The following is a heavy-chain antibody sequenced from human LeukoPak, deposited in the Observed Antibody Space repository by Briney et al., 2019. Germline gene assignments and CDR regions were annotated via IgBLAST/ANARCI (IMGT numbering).Heavy chain of an antibody. J-gene: IGHJ5*02. CDR1: GYGFSNYW. Sequence: GESLRISCKASGYGFSNYWLGWVRQLPGKGPEWVGFIYPADSSTRYSPSFQGQVTISADKSISTAYLQWSSLKASDTAMYYCARRYYHTTEFDPWGQGTLVTVSS. D-gene: IGHD3-10*01. CDR3: ARRYYHTTEFDP. CDR2: IYPADSST. V-gene: IGHV5-51*01.